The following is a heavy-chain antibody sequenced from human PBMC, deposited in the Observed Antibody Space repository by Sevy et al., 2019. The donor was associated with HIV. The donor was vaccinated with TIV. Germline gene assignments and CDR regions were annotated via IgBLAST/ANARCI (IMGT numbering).Heavy chain of an antibody. J-gene: IGHJ4*02. CDR3: ARGPYNSGLRLDF. Sequence: GGSLRLSCAASGFSLSDYAIHWARQGPVKGLEWLTVISFDGGNKYYADSVKCRFTISRENSKNTLSLQMNSLRPDDTALYYCARGPYNSGLRLDFWGRGILVTVSS. CDR1: GFSLSDYA. D-gene: IGHD5-12*01. CDR2: ISFDGGNK. V-gene: IGHV3-30-3*01.